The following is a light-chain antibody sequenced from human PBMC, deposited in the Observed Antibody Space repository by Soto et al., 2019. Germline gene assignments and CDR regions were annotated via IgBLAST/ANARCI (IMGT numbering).Light chain of an antibody. Sequence: EIVMTQSPATLSVSPGERATLSCRASQSVSSNLAWSQQKPGQAPRVLIYTASTRATGIPARFSGSGSGTEFTLTISSLQSEDLAVYYCQQYNIWPWTFGQGTKVEIK. J-gene: IGKJ1*01. CDR2: TAS. CDR1: QSVSSN. CDR3: QQYNIWPWT. V-gene: IGKV3-15*01.